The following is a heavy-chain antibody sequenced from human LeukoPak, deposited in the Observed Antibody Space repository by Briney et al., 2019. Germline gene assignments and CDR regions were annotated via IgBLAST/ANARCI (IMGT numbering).Heavy chain of an antibody. Sequence: ASVKVSCKASGYTFTTYDINWVRQASGQGLEWMGWMDPNSGNTGYTQKFQGRVSITKNTSISTVYMELNSLRSDDTAVYYCARGSPPGGYWGQRTLVTVSS. V-gene: IGHV1-8*03. CDR2: MDPNSGNT. D-gene: IGHD3-10*01. CDR3: ARGSPPGGY. CDR1: GYTFTTYD. J-gene: IGHJ4*02.